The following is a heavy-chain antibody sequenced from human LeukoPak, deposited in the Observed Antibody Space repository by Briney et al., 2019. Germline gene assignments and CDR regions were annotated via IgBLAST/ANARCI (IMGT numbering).Heavy chain of an antibody. CDR3: ARDWTRFDAFDI. Sequence: SETLSLTCTVSGGSISSGDYYWSWIRQPPGKGLEWIGYIYYSGSTYYNPSLKSRVTMSVDTSKNQFSLKLSSVTAADTAVYYCARDWTRFDAFDIWGQGTMVTVSS. CDR2: IYYSGST. CDR1: GGSISSGDYY. V-gene: IGHV4-30-4*01. D-gene: IGHD3/OR15-3a*01. J-gene: IGHJ3*02.